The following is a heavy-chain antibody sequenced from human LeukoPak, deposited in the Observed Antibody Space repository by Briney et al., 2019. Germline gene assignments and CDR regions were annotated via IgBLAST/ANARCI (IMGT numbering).Heavy chain of an antibody. CDR3: PAGMATNLP. D-gene: IGHD5-24*01. CDR2: IAYDGSNK. V-gene: IGHV3-30*03. CDR1: GLTFSSYG. J-gene: IGHJ5*02. Sequence: PGGSLRLSCAASGLTFSSYGRHGVRRAPGKGLEWVAVIAYDGSNKYYADSVKGRFTISRDNSENTLYLQMNSLRAEDTAVYYCPAGMATNLPWGQGTLVTVSS.